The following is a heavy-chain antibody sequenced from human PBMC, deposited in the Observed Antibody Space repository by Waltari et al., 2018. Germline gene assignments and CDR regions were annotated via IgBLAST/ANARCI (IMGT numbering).Heavy chain of an antibody. CDR2: ISSSSSYI. D-gene: IGHD1-26*01. CDR1: GFTFSSYS. V-gene: IGHV3-21*01. J-gene: IGHJ3*02. CDR3: AEASGGDAFDI. Sequence: EVQLVESGGGLVKPGGSLRLSCAASGFTFSSYSMNWVRQAPGKGLEWVSSISSSSSYISYADSVKGRFTISRDNAKNSLYLQMNSLRAEDTAVYYCAEASGGDAFDIWGQGTMVTVSS.